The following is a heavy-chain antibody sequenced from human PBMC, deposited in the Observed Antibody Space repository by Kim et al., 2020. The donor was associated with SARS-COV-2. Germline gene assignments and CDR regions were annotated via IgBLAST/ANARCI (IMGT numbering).Heavy chain of an antibody. CDR3: ARRGITIFGVAIKPLYYFDF. V-gene: IGHV3-23*01. D-gene: IGHD3-3*01. J-gene: IGHJ4*02. Sequence: RFTISRDNSKNTLYLQMNSLRAEDTAVYYCARRGITIFGVAIKPLYYFDFWGQGTLVIVSS.